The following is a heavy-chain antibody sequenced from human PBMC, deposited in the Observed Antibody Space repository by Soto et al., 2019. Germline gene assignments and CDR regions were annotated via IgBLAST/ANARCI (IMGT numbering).Heavy chain of an antibody. CDR3: AARDRPPILVVAPDYYGMDV. CDR1: GGSFSSYA. Sequence: QVQLVQSGAEVKKPGSSVKVSCKASGGSFSSYAISWVRQAPGQGVEWMGGIIPIFGTANNAKKCQGRVTIPADESTSTANMELSSLRSEYTAVYYCAARDRPPILVVAPDYYGMDVWGQGTTVTVSS. CDR2: IIPIFGTA. D-gene: IGHD3-3*01. V-gene: IGHV1-69*01. J-gene: IGHJ6*02.